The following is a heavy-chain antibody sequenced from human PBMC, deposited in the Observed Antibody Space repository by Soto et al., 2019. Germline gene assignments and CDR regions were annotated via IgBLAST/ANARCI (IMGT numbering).Heavy chain of an antibody. Sequence: GESLKISCKGSGYSFTSYWISWVRQMPGKGLEWMGRIDPSDSYTNYSPSFQGQVTISADKSISTAYLQWSSLKASDTAMYFCARRGVEMATSGYYYYGMDVWGQGTTVTVSS. CDR3: ARRGVEMATSGYYYYGMDV. V-gene: IGHV5-10-1*04. J-gene: IGHJ6*02. CDR2: IDPSDSYT. D-gene: IGHD5-12*01. CDR1: GYSFTSYW.